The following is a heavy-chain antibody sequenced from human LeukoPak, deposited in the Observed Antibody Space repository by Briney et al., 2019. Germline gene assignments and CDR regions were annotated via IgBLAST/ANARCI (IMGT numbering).Heavy chain of an antibody. V-gene: IGHV3-48*02. CDR1: GFTFSSYS. CDR2: ISSSSSTI. Sequence: GGSLRLSCAVSGFTFSSYSMNWIRQAPGKGLEWISYISSSSSTIYYADSVRGRFTISRDNAKNSLYLQMNSLRDDDTAVYYCARTWSGRYFYNSGLGTLVTVSS. J-gene: IGHJ4*02. D-gene: IGHD3-3*01. CDR3: ARTWSGRYFYN.